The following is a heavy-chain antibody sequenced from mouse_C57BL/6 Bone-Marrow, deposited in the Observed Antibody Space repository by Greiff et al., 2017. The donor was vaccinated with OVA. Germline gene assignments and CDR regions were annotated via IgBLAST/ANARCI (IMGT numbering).Heavy chain of an antibody. J-gene: IGHJ3*01. Sequence: VMLVESGPGLVAPSQRLSITCTVSGFSLTSYAISWVRQPPGKGLEWLGVIWTGGGTNYNSALKSRLSISKDNSKSQVFLKMNSLQTDDTARYYCATYDYDGFAYWGQGTLVTVSA. CDR1: GFSLTSYA. CDR2: IWTGGGT. D-gene: IGHD2-4*01. CDR3: ATYDYDGFAY. V-gene: IGHV2-9-1*01.